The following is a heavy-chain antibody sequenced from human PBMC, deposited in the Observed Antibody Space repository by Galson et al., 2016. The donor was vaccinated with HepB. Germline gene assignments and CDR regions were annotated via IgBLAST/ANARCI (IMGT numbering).Heavy chain of an antibody. V-gene: IGHV3-74*01. CDR1: GFNFITTW. Sequence: SLRLSCAASGFNFITTWMHWVRQSPGKGLVWVSRINGDGRITNYADSVRGRFTISRDNAKNTVFLQMNSLRAEDTAIYYCVRDFLWGEGADAFDIWGQGTRVTVSS. D-gene: IGHD3-16*01. CDR3: VRDFLWGEGADAFDI. J-gene: IGHJ3*02. CDR2: INGDGRIT.